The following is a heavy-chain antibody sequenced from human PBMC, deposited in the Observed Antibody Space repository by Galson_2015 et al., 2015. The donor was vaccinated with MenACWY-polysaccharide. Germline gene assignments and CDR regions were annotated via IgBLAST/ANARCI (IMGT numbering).Heavy chain of an antibody. V-gene: IGHV3-7*01. CDR2: IKQDGSEK. CDR3: ARDYSSSWYDLISLDY. CDR1: GFTFSSHW. J-gene: IGHJ4*02. D-gene: IGHD6-13*01. Sequence: SLRLSCAASGFTFSSHWMSWVRQAPGKGLEWVANIKQDGSEKYYVDSVKGRFTISRDNAKNSLYLQMNSLRAEDTAVYYCARDYSSSWYDLISLDYWGQGTLVTVSS.